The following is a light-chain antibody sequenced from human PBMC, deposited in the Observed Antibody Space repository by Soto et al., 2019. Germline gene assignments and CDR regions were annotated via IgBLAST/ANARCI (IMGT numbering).Light chain of an antibody. Sequence: DIVLTQSPATLSLSPGERATLYCGASQRVSGGFLAWYQQKPGQAPRLLIYGASTRATGIPDRITGSGSGTDFTLTISRLEPEDFAVYYCQQYDTSPVTFGQGSRLEIK. CDR3: QQYDTSPVT. V-gene: IGKV3-20*01. CDR1: QRVSGGF. CDR2: GAS. J-gene: IGKJ5*01.